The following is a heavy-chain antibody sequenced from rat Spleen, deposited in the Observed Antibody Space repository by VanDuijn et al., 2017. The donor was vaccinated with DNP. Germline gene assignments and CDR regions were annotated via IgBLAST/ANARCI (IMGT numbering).Heavy chain of an antibody. Sequence: QVQLKESGPGLVQPSQTLSLTCTVSGFSLTSYDVHWVRQPPGKGLDWMGRIQNDGTTDYNSALKSRLSISRDTSKSQVFLKVNSVQTEDTAIYFCGSSYYGYPFTYWGQGTLVTVSS. J-gene: IGHJ3*01. D-gene: IGHD1-7*01. CDR3: GSSYYGYPFTY. CDR1: GFSLTSYD. CDR2: IQNDGTT. V-gene: IGHV2-27*01.